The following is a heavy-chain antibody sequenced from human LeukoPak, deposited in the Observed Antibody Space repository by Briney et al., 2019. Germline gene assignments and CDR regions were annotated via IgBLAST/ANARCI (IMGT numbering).Heavy chain of an antibody. CDR1: GGTFSSYA. CDR3: ASPITGDAFDI. J-gene: IGHJ3*02. V-gene: IGHV1-69*04. Sequence: SVKVSCKASGGTFSSYAISRVRQAPGQGLEWMGRIIPILGIANYAQKFQGRVTITADKSTSTAYMELSSLRSEDTAVYYCASPITGDAFDIWGQGTMVTVSS. CDR2: IIPILGIA.